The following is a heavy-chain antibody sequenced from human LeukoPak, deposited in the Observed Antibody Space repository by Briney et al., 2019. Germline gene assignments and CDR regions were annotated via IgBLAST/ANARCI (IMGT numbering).Heavy chain of an antibody. J-gene: IGHJ6*03. D-gene: IGHD6-13*01. CDR1: GGSISSSSYY. Sequence: SETLSLTCTVSGGSISSSSYYWGWIRQPPGKGLQWIGSVYHSGTTFYNPSLKSRVTISVDTSKNQFSLKLSSVTASDTAVYYCARVSYSSSWYYHYMDVWGKGTTVTVSS. V-gene: IGHV4-39*07. CDR2: VYHSGTT. CDR3: ARVSYSSSWYYHYMDV.